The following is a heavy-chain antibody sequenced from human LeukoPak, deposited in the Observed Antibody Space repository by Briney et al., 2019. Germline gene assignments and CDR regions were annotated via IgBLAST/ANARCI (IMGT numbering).Heavy chain of an antibody. Sequence: PSETLSLTCTVSSGSISSYYWSWIRQPPGKGLEWIGYIYYSGSTNYNPSLKSRVTISVDTSKNQFSLKLSSVTAADTAVYYCASGYSSSWYDYWGQGTLVTVSS. CDR1: SGSISSYY. D-gene: IGHD6-13*01. J-gene: IGHJ4*02. CDR2: IYYSGST. V-gene: IGHV4-59*08. CDR3: ASGYSSSWYDY.